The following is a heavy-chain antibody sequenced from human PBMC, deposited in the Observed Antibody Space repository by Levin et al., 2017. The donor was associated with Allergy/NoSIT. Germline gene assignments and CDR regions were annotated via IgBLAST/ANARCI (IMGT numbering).Heavy chain of an antibody. D-gene: IGHD4-17*01. Sequence: GESLKISCAASGFTFSSYSMNWVRQAPGKGLEWVSSISSSISYIYYADSVKGRFTISRDNAKNSLSLQMNSLRAEETAVYYCGRVSVAVTTAYWYLDLWGPGTLVTVSP. J-gene: IGHJ2*01. CDR3: GRVSVAVTTAYWYLDL. V-gene: IGHV3-21*01. CDR1: GFTFSSYS. CDR2: ISSSISYI.